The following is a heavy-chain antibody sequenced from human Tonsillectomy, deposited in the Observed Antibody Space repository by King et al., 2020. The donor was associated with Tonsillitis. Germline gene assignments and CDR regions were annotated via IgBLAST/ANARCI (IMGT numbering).Heavy chain of an antibody. CDR1: GFTFSSYA. Sequence: VQLVESGGGLVQPGGSLRLSCAASGFTFSSYAMSWVRQAPGKGLEWVSAISGSGGSTYYADSVKGRFTISRDNSKNTLYLQMNSLRAEDTAVYYCAKEMGYYYGSGIPRDYAFDIWGQGTMVTVSS. CDR3: AKEMGYYYGSGIPRDYAFDI. D-gene: IGHD3-10*01. V-gene: IGHV3-23*04. CDR2: ISGSGGST. J-gene: IGHJ3*02.